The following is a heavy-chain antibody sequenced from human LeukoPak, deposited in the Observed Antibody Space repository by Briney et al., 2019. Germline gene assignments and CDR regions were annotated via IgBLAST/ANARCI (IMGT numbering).Heavy chain of an antibody. Sequence: GGSLRLSCAASGFTFSSYSMNWVRQAPGKGLEWVSSISSSSSYIYYADSVKGRFTISRDNAKNSLYLQMNSLRAEDTAVYYCARALSSSDHDAFDIWGQGTMVTVSS. V-gene: IGHV3-21*01. D-gene: IGHD6-6*01. J-gene: IGHJ3*02. CDR1: GFTFSSYS. CDR3: ARALSSSDHDAFDI. CDR2: ISSSSSYI.